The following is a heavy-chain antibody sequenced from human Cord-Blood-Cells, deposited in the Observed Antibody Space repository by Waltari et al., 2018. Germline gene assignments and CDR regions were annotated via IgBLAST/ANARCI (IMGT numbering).Heavy chain of an antibody. CDR1: GYTFTSYY. J-gene: IGHJ4*02. CDR3: AREENWNYLYYYFDY. V-gene: IGHV1-46*01. D-gene: IGHD1-7*01. CDR2: INPSGGST. Sequence: QVQLVQSGAEVKKPGASVKVSCKASGYTFTSYYMHWVRQAPGQGLEWMGIINPSGGSTSYAQKFQGRVTMTRDTSTSTVYMEPSSLRSEDTAVYYCAREENWNYLYYYFDYWGQGTLVTVSS.